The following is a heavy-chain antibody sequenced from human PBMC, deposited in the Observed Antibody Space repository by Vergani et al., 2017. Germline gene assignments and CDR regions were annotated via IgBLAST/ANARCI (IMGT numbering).Heavy chain of an antibody. CDR1: GGSISSYY. CDR2: IYYSGST. D-gene: IGHD6-6*01. Sequence: QVQLQESGPGLVKPSETLSLTCTVSGGSISSYYWSWIRQPPGKGLEWIGYIYYSGSTNYNPSLKSRVTISVDTSKNQFSLKLSSVTAADTAVYYCARAGILAARQRPQFDPGGQGTLVTVSS. CDR3: ARAGILAARQRPQFDP. V-gene: IGHV4-59*01. J-gene: IGHJ5*02.